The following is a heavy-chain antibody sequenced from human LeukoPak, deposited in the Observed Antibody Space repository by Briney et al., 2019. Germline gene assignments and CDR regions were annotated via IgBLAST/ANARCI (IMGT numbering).Heavy chain of an antibody. Sequence: ASVKVSCKASGATFSSYAISWVRQAPGQGLEWMGGIIPIFGTANYAQKFQGRVTITTDESTSTAYMELSSLRSEDTAVYYCASMGYCTNGVCYQNWFDPWGQGTLVTVSS. D-gene: IGHD2-8*01. V-gene: IGHV1-69*05. CDR3: ASMGYCTNGVCYQNWFDP. CDR1: GATFSSYA. J-gene: IGHJ5*02. CDR2: IIPIFGTA.